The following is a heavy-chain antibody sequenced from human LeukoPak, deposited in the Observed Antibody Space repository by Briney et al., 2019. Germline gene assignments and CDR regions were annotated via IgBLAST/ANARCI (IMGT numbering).Heavy chain of an antibody. J-gene: IGHJ4*02. Sequence: SETLSLTCAVSGGSISSGGYPWSWIRQPPGKGLEWIGYIYHSGSTYYNPSLKSRVTISVDRSKNQFSLKLSSVTAADTAVYYCARDRVGCSSTSCYNIVDYWGQGTLVTVSS. CDR3: ARDRVGCSSTSCYNIVDY. CDR2: IYHSGST. V-gene: IGHV4-30-2*01. CDR1: GGSISSGGYP. D-gene: IGHD2-2*02.